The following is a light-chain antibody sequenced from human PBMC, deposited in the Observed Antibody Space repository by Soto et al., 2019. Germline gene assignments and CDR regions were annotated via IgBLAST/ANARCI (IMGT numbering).Light chain of an antibody. J-gene: IGKJ4*01. CDR2: AAS. CDR3: QQGNNFPLA. V-gene: IGKV1-12*01. Sequence: DIQMTQSPSSVSASVGDSVTITCRASQYIGTWLAWYQQRPGKAPKLLISAASDLQRGVPTRFSGSGSGTDFTLTISSLQPEDSATYFCQQGNNFPLAFGGGTKVEIK. CDR1: QYIGTW.